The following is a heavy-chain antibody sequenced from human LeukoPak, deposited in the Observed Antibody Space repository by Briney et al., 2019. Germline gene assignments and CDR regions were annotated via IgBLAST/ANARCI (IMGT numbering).Heavy chain of an antibody. Sequence: ASVKVSYKVSGYTLTELSMHWVRQAPGKGLEWMGGFDPEDGETIYAQKFQGRVTMTEDTSTDTAYMELSSLRSEDTAVYYCATDLAVRGVIDAFDIWGQGTMVTVSS. CDR2: FDPEDGET. CDR3: ATDLAVRGVIDAFDI. D-gene: IGHD3-10*01. V-gene: IGHV1-24*01. J-gene: IGHJ3*02. CDR1: GYTLTELS.